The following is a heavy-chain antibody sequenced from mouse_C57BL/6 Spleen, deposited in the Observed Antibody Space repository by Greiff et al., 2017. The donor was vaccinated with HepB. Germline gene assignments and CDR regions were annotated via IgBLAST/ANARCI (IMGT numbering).Heavy chain of an antibody. CDR2: IDPSDSYT. V-gene: IGHV1-59*01. CDR1: GYTFTSYW. J-gene: IGHJ4*01. CDR3: ARWGGHYYAMDY. Sequence: QVQLKQPGAELVRPGTSVKLSCKASGYTFTSYWMHWVKQRPGQGLEWIGVIDPSDSYTNYNQKFKGKATLTVDTSSSTAYMQLSSLTSEDSAVYYCARWGGHYYAMDYWGQGTSVTVSS.